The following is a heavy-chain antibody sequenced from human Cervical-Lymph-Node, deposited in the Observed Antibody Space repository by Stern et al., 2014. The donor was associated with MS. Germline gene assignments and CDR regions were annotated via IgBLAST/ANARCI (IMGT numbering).Heavy chain of an antibody. CDR1: GFTFTSSA. CDR3: AAEPMYYSDSVGAFDI. D-gene: IGHD3-22*01. CDR2: IGVGSGNT. V-gene: IGHV1-58*01. Sequence: QLEESGPEVKKPGNSVKVSCKASGFTFTSSAVQWVRQARGQRLEWLGWIGVGSGNTTYAQKFQERVTITRYMSTSTAYMELSSLRSEDTAVYYCAAEPMYYSDSVGAFDIWGQGTMVTVSS. J-gene: IGHJ3*02.